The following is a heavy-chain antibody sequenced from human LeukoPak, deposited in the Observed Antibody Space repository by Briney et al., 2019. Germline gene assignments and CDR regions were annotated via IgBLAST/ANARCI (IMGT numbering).Heavy chain of an antibody. CDR3: ARAHMTTVTLGDY. D-gene: IGHD4-17*01. CDR2: INPNSGVT. J-gene: IGHJ4*02. CDR1: GYTFTGYY. V-gene: IGHV1-2*02. Sequence: GASVKVSCKASGYTFTGYYVHWVRQAPGQGLEWMAWINPNSGVTNYAQKVQGRVTLTRDTPISTVYMEVSGLTSDDTAVYYCARAHMTTVTLGDYWGQGTLVTVSS.